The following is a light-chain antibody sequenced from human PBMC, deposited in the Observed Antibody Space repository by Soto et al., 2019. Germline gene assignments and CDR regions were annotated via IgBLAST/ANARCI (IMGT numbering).Light chain of an antibody. J-gene: IGKJ4*01. CDR1: QSLLHSNGYNF. Sequence: MTQSPLSLPVTPGEPASIXXRSXQSLLHSNGYNFLDWYQQKPGKAPKXXIYSASSLQSGVPSRFSGSGAGTDFTLTISSLQPEDFATYYCQQSYSTPLTFGGGTKVDIK. CDR3: QQSYSTPLT. V-gene: IGKV1-39*01. CDR2: SAS.